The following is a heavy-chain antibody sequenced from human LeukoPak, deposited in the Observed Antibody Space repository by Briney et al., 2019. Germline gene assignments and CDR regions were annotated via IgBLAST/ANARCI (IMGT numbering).Heavy chain of an antibody. Sequence: GGSLRLSCAASGFTFSSYWMSWVRQAPGKGLEWVAYINQDGSDKYYVDSVKGRFTISRDNAKNSLFLQMNSLRAEDTAVYYCARVLLERPGIDSFDMWGQGTMVTVSS. CDR2: INQDGSDK. J-gene: IGHJ3*02. V-gene: IGHV3-7*01. D-gene: IGHD1-1*01. CDR3: ARVLLERPGIDSFDM. CDR1: GFTFSSYW.